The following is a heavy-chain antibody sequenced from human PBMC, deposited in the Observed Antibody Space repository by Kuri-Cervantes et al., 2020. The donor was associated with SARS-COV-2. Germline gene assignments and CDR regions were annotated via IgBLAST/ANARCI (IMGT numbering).Heavy chain of an antibody. CDR3: ARHGDSGWYNYYYYMGV. D-gene: IGHD6-19*01. CDR2: IYHSGST. J-gene: IGHJ6*03. Sequence: ESLKISCAVSGYSISSGYYWGWIRQPPGKGLEWIGSIYHSGSTYYNPSLKSRVTISVDTSKNQFSLKLSSVTAADTAVYYCARHGDSGWYNYYYYMGVWGKGTTVTVSS. CDR1: GYSISSGYY. V-gene: IGHV4-38-2*01.